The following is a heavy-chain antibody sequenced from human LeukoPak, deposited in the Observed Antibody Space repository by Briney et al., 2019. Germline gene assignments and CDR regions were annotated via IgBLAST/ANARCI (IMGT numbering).Heavy chain of an antibody. J-gene: IGHJ4*02. Sequence: ASVKVSCKASGYTFTGYSINWVRRAPGQGLEWMGWIGPSNGDTSYAQKVQDRVTMTTDTSTTTVYMELRSLGSDDTAIYYCVRDSGWELRHFFFDDWGQGTLVTVSS. V-gene: IGHV1-18*04. D-gene: IGHD4-23*01. CDR3: VRDSGWELRHFFFDD. CDR2: IGPSNGDT. CDR1: GYTFTGYS.